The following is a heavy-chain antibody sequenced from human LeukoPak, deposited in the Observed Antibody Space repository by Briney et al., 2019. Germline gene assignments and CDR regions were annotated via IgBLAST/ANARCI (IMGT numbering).Heavy chain of an antibody. Sequence: SQTLSLTCAISGDSVSSNSAAWNWIRQSPSRGLEWLGRTYYRSKWYNDYAVSVKSRITINPDTSKNQFSLQLNSATPEDTAVYYCARGGYCSGGSCYSGEDAFDIWGQGTMVTVSS. J-gene: IGHJ3*02. D-gene: IGHD2-15*01. CDR1: GDSVSSNSAA. CDR3: ARGGYCSGGSCYSGEDAFDI. CDR2: TYYRSKWYN. V-gene: IGHV6-1*01.